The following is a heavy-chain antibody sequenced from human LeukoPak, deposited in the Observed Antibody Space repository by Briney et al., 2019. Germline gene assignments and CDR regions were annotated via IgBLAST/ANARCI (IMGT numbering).Heavy chain of an antibody. Sequence: GGSLRLSCAASGFTFSSYSMNWVRQAPGKGLEWVSHITASGTARFYADSVKGRFTISRDNAKNSLYLQMNSLRDEDTAVYYCASSGSYRFDYWGQGTLVTVSS. CDR2: ITASGTAR. CDR3: ASSGSYRFDY. J-gene: IGHJ4*02. D-gene: IGHD1-26*01. V-gene: IGHV3-48*02. CDR1: GFTFSSYS.